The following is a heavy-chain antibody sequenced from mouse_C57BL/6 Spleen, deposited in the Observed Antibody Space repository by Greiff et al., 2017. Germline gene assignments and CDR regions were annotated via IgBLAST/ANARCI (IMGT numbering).Heavy chain of an antibody. CDR3: ARFGELAWFAY. J-gene: IGHJ3*01. D-gene: IGHD4-1*01. Sequence: VQLQESDAELVKPGASVKISCKVSGYTFTDHTLHWMKQRPEKGLEWIGYIYSRDGSTKYNEKFKGKATLTADKSSSKAYMQLNSLTSEDSAVYFCARFGELAWFAYWGQGTLVTVSA. CDR1: GYTFTDHT. V-gene: IGHV1-78*01. CDR2: IYSRDGST.